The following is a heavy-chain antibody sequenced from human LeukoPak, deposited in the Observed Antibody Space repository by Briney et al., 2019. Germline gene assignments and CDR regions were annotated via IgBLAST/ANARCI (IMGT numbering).Heavy chain of an antibody. J-gene: IGHJ4*02. V-gene: IGHV4-34*01. CDR2: INHSGST. CDR3: ARDPLHRFFDY. CDR1: GGSFSGYY. Sequence: PSETLSLTCAVYGGSFSGYYWSWIRQPPGKGLEWIGEINHSGSTNYTPSLKSRVTISLDTSKNQFSLKLSSVTAADTAMYYCARDPLHRFFDYWGQGTLVTVSS.